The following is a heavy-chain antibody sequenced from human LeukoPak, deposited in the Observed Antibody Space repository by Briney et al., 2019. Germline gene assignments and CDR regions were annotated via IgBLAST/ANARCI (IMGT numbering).Heavy chain of an antibody. J-gene: IGHJ4*02. D-gene: IGHD6-13*01. Sequence: GGSLRLSCAASGFTFSSFAMTWVRQAPGKGLEWLLLLGNDGDTYYADSVRGRFTISRDNSKNTLYLQMNSLRAEDTAVYYCAKEASSWPDYYFDYWGQGTLVTVSS. V-gene: IGHV3-23*01. CDR1: GFTFSSFA. CDR2: LGNDGDT. CDR3: AKEASSWPDYYFDY.